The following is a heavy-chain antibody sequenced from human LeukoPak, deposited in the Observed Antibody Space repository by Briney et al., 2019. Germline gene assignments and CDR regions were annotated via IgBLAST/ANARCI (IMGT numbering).Heavy chain of an antibody. Sequence: PGGSLRLSCAASGFTFSTYGMSWVRQAPGKGLEWVSAISGSGGSTYYADSVKGRFTISRDNSKNTLCLQMNSLRAEDTAVYYCAKEIWPTVTTPGHTHFDYWGQGTLVIVSS. D-gene: IGHD4-17*01. V-gene: IGHV3-23*01. CDR2: ISGSGGST. J-gene: IGHJ4*02. CDR1: GFTFSTYG. CDR3: AKEIWPTVTTPGHTHFDY.